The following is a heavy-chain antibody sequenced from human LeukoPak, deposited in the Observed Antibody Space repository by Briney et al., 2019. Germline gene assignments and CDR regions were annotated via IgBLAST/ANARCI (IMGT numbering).Heavy chain of an antibody. CDR2: IKQDGSEK. CDR1: GFTFSSYW. Sequence: GGSLRLSCAASGFTFSSYWMSWVRQAPGKGLEWVANIKQDGSEKYYVDSVKGRFTISRDNAKNSLYLQMNSLRAEDTAVYYCARDRVGYCSGGSCKNYYYYYGMDVWGQGTTVTVSS. J-gene: IGHJ6*02. D-gene: IGHD2-15*01. V-gene: IGHV3-7*01. CDR3: ARDRVGYCSGGSCKNYYYYYGMDV.